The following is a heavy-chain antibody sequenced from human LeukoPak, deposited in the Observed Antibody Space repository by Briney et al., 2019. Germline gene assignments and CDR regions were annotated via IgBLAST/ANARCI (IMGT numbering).Heavy chain of an antibody. CDR2: INSDGSST. Sequence: GGSLRLSCAASGFTFSSYWMHWVRQAPGKGLVWVSRINSDGSSTSYADSVKGRFTISRDNAKNTLYLQMNSLRAEDTAVYYCAKDWSFWSGYYDYWGQGTLVTVSS. CDR3: AKDWSFWSGYYDY. J-gene: IGHJ4*02. V-gene: IGHV3-74*01. D-gene: IGHD3-3*01. CDR1: GFTFSSYW.